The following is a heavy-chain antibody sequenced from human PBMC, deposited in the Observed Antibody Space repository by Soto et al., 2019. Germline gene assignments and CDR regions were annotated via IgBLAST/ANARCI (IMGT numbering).Heavy chain of an antibody. J-gene: IGHJ4*02. Sequence: PSETLSLTCTVAGHSINSDYYWGWIRQPPGKGLEWIGSIYPGGGTYYNPSLKSRVTISIDTSKNQFSLRLTSVTAADTAMYYCARKGYYPSGRINLFASWGQGTLVTVSS. CDR2: IYPGGGT. CDR3: ARKGYYPSGRINLFAS. V-gene: IGHV4-38-2*02. D-gene: IGHD3-10*01. CDR1: GHSINSDYY.